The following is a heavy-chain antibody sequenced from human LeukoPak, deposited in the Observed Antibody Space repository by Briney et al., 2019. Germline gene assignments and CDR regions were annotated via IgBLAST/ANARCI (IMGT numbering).Heavy chain of an antibody. Sequence: GGSLRLSCATSGFTFTRYWMSWIRQAPGKGLEWVSSIRDSGGNTYQGDSLEGRFTISRDNSKNTLYLQMNSLRADDTAFYYCARHVDSGGNFYFDYWGQGTLVTVSS. CDR1: GFTFTRYW. D-gene: IGHD4-23*01. J-gene: IGHJ4*02. CDR3: ARHVDSGGNFYFDY. V-gene: IGHV3-23*01. CDR2: IRDSGGNT.